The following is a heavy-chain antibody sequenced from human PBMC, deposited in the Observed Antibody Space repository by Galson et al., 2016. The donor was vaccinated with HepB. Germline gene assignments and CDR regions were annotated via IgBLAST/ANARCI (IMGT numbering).Heavy chain of an antibody. D-gene: IGHD4-17*01. V-gene: IGHV3-13*04. CDR1: GFTFSTYD. Sequence: SLRLSCAASGFTFSTYDMHWVRQTTEKGLEWVSGIGVGGDTFYPDSVKGRFTVSRENGKNSLYLQMNSLRGGDTAVYYCARAGSKNGDPVDYWGPGTLVTVST. CDR3: ARAGSKNGDPVDY. CDR2: IGVGGDT. J-gene: IGHJ4*02.